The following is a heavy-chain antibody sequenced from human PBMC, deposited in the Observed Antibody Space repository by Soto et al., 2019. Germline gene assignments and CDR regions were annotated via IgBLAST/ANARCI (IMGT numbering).Heavy chain of an antibody. D-gene: IGHD3-10*01. CDR2: ISGSGGST. Sequence: GSLRLSCAASGFTFSSYAMSWVRQAPGKGLEWVSAISGSGGSTYYTDSVKGRFTISRDNSKNTLYVQMNSLRAEDTAIYYCARDGGSFNSGIPASDYWGQGTLVTVSS. J-gene: IGHJ4*02. V-gene: IGHV3-23*01. CDR3: ARDGGSFNSGIPASDY. CDR1: GFTFSSYA.